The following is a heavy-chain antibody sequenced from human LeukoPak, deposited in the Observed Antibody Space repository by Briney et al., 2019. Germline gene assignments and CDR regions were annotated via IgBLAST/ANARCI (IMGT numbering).Heavy chain of an antibody. V-gene: IGHV4-59*01. CDR1: GGCISSYY. CDR2: IYHSGTT. D-gene: IGHD1-26*01. CDR3: ARNIVGPRQVDY. Sequence: PSETLSFTCTVSGGCISSYYWSWIRQPPGKGLEWIGYIYHSGTTNYNPSLKSRVTISVDTSKSQFSLKLSSVTAADTAIYYCARNIVGPRQVDYWGQGALVTVSS. J-gene: IGHJ4*02.